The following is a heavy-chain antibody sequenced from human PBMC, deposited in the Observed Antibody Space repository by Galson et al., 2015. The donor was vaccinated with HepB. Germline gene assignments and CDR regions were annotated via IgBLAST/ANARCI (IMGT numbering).Heavy chain of an antibody. V-gene: IGHV3-11*06. Sequence: SLRLSCAASGFTFSDYYMSWIRQAPGKGLEWVSYISSSSSYTNYADSVKGRFTISRDNAKNSLYLQMNSLRAEDTAVYYCARMLRRRLGWYFDLWGRGTLVTVSS. CDR2: ISSSSSYT. CDR3: ARMLRRRLGWYFDL. J-gene: IGHJ2*01. CDR1: GFTFSDYY. D-gene: IGHD3-10*02.